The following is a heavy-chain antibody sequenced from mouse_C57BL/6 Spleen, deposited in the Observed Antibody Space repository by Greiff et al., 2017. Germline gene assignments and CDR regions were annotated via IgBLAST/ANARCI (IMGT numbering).Heavy chain of an antibody. CDR3: TRKWYKVDY. J-gene: IGHJ2*01. V-gene: IGHV1-15*01. CDR1: GYTFTDYE. D-gene: IGHD1-3*01. Sequence: QVQLQQSGAELVRPGASVTLSCKASGYTFTDYEMHWVKQTPVHGLEWIGAIDPETGGTAYNQKFKGKAILTADKSSSTAYMELRSLTSEDSAVYYCTRKWYKVDYWGQGTTLTVSS. CDR2: IDPETGGT.